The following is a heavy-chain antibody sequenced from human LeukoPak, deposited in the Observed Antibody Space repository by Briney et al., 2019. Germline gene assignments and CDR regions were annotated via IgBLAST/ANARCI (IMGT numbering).Heavy chain of an antibody. V-gene: IGHV3-74*03. D-gene: IGHD3-10*01. CDR3: ARAEYGSGDY. CDR2: INSDGSSI. Sequence: GGSLRLSCAASGFTFSDYWMHWVGQAPGKGLVWVSRINSDGSSIKYADSVKGRFTISRDNAKNTLYLQMNSLRVEDTAVYYCARAEYGSGDYWGQGTLVTVSS. CDR1: GFTFSDYW. J-gene: IGHJ4*02.